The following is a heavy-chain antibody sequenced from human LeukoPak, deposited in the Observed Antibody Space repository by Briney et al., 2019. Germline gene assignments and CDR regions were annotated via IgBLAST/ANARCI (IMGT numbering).Heavy chain of an antibody. CDR3: ARGVYLWFGELPPYYYFYMDV. CDR1: GFTFDDYG. Sequence: PGGSLRLSCAASGFTFDDYGMSWVRQAPGKGLEWVSGINWNGGSTGYADSVKGRFTISRDNAKNSLCLQMNSLRAEDTAVYYCARGVYLWFGELPPYYYFYMDVWGKGTTVTVSS. D-gene: IGHD3-10*01. J-gene: IGHJ6*03. V-gene: IGHV3-20*04. CDR2: INWNGGST.